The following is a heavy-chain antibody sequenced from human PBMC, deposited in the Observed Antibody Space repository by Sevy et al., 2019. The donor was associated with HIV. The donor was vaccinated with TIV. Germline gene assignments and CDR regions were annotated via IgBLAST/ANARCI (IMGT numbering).Heavy chain of an antibody. CDR3: ARADKMATVNFDY. J-gene: IGHJ4*02. CDR2: IIPIFGTA. Sequence: ASVKVSCKASGGTFSSYAISWVRQAPGQGLEWMGGIIPIFGTANYAQKFQGRVTITADESTSTAYMELSSLRSEDTAVYYCARADKMATVNFDYWGQGTLVTVSS. D-gene: IGHD4-4*01. V-gene: IGHV1-69*13. CDR1: GGTFSSYA.